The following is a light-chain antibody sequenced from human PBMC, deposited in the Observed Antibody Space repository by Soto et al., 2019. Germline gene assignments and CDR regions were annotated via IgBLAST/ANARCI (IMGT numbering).Light chain of an antibody. CDR2: EVR. J-gene: IGLJ2*01. Sequence: QSALTQPASVSGSPGQSITISCAGTMRDVGGYDLVSWYQQHPGRAPQLILYEVRNRPSGISFRFSGSKSGNTASLTISGLQAEDEADDYCSSFTSKSSLIFGGGTKLTVL. CDR1: MRDVGGYDL. CDR3: SSFTSKSSLI. V-gene: IGLV2-14*01.